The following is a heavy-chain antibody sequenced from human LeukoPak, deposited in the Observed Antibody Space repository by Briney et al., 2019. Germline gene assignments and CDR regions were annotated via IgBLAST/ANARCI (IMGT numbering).Heavy chain of an antibody. D-gene: IGHD3-10*01. CDR3: AKVLSFYYGSGSPFDY. CDR1: GFTFSSYG. J-gene: IGHJ4*02. V-gene: IGHV3-30*18. CDR2: ISYDGSNK. Sequence: GGSLRLSCAASGFTFSSYGMPWVRQAPGKGLEWVAVISYDGSNKYYAESVKGRFTISRDNSKNKLYLQMNSLRAEDTAVYYCAKVLSFYYGSGSPFDYWGQGTLVTVSS.